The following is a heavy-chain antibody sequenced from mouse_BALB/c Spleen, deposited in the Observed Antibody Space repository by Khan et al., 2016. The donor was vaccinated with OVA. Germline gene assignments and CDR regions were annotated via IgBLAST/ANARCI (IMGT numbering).Heavy chain of an antibody. V-gene: IGHV1S41*01. J-gene: IGHJ4*01. Sequence: DLVKSGASVKLSCKASGYTFTSYWINWIKQRPGQGLEWVGQISPGSGSAYYNEVFKDKATLTIDTSSTTAYIQLSSLSSEDSAVYFCARSNYYGRSLYAMDYWGRGTSVTVSS. CDR2: ISPGSGSA. D-gene: IGHD1-1*01. CDR1: GYTFTSYW. CDR3: ARSNYYGRSLYAMDY.